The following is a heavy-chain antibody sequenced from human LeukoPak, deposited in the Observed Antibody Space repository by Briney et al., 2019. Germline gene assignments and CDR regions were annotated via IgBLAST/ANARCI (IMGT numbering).Heavy chain of an antibody. D-gene: IGHD3-22*01. Sequence: GASVKVSCKASGYTFTSYYMHWVRQAPGQGLEWMGIINPSGGSTSYAQKFQGRVTMTRDTSTSTVYMELSSLRSEDTAVYYCARREGSDYDSSGYLDYWGQGPLVTVSS. CDR1: GYTFTSYY. CDR2: INPSGGST. CDR3: ARREGSDYDSSGYLDY. V-gene: IGHV1-46*01. J-gene: IGHJ4*02.